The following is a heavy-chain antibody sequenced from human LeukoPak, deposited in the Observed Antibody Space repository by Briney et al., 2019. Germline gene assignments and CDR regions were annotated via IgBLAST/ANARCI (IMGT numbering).Heavy chain of an antibody. Sequence: GGSLRLSCAASGFTFSRSDMHWVRQASGKGLEWVGRIRIKTNSYATAYAASVKGRFTISRDNAKNSLYLQMNSLRAEDTAVYYCAREITIFGVVTLLWAFDIWGQGTMVTVSS. CDR3: AREITIFGVVTLLWAFDI. D-gene: IGHD3-3*01. CDR2: IRIKTNSYAT. J-gene: IGHJ3*02. V-gene: IGHV3-73*01. CDR1: GFTFSRSD.